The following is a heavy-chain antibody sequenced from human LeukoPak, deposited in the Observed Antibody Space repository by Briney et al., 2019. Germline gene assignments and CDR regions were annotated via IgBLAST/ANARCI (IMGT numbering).Heavy chain of an antibody. CDR2: ISVYNGNA. CDR1: GYTFTNFG. CDR3: ARVGSYCTNDICHDF. J-gene: IGHJ4*02. V-gene: IGHV1-18*01. D-gene: IGHD2-8*01. Sequence: VASVKVSCKTSGYTFTNFGVSWVRQAPGQGLEWMGWISVYNGNADYAQKFKGRVTMTTDTSTTTAYMELRSLRSDDTAVYYCARVGSYCTNDICHDFWGQGTLVTVSS.